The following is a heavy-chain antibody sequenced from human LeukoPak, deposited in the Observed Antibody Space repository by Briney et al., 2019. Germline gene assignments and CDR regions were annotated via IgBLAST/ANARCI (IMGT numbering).Heavy chain of an antibody. Sequence: GGSLRLSCAASGFTFSNAWMSWVRQAPGKGLEWVSAISGSGGSTYYADSVKGRFTISRDQSKNTAYLQMNSLRVEDTAVYYCARLGSGWSFDYWGQGALVTVSS. J-gene: IGHJ4*02. CDR2: ISGSGGST. CDR3: ARLGSGWSFDY. CDR1: GFTFSNAW. V-gene: IGHV3-23*01. D-gene: IGHD6-19*01.